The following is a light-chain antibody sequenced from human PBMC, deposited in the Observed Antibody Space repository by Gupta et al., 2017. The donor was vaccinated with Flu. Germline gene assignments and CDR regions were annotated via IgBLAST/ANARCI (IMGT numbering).Light chain of an antibody. CDR1: HYIDNW. Sequence: PSSMSASVGDRITITCRASHYIDNWLGWYQQKPGKPPKLLIYGASSLRGDVPSRFSGSGSGTEFSLTITGLQSEDFATYYCQQAYSFPRTFGQGTKVDIK. CDR2: GAS. CDR3: QQAYSFPRT. J-gene: IGKJ1*01. V-gene: IGKV1-12*01.